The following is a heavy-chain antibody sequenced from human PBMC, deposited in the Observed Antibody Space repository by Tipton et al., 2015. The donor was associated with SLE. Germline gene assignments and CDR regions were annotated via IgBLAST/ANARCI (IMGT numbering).Heavy chain of an antibody. CDR1: GFTFSSYA. D-gene: IGHD5-18*01. CDR3: AKDLSGRYSYGFEH. Sequence: SLRLSCAASGFTFSSYAMSWVRQAPGKGLEWVSVIYSGGSSTYYADSVKGRFTISRDNSKNTLYLQMNSLRAEDTAIYYCAKDLSGRYSYGFEHWGQGTLVTVSS. J-gene: IGHJ4*02. CDR2: IYSGGSST. V-gene: IGHV3-23*03.